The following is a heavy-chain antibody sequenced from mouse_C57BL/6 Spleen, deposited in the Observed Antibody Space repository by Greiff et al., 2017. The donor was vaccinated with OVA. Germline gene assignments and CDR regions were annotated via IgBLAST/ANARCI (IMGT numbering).Heavy chain of an antibody. CDR2: IYPRSGNT. D-gene: IGHD1-1*01. Sequence: QVQLQQSGAELARPGASVKLSCKASGYTFTSYGISWVKQRTGQGLEWTGEIYPRSGNTYYNEKFKGKATLTADKSSSTAYMELRSLTSEDSAVYFCARYGSGDYFDYWGQGTTLTVSS. J-gene: IGHJ2*01. CDR3: ARYGSGDYFDY. V-gene: IGHV1-81*01. CDR1: GYTFTSYG.